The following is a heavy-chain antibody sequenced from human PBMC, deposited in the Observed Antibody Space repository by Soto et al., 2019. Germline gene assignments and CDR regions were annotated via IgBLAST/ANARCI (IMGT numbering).Heavy chain of an antibody. V-gene: IGHV4-61*03. CDR1: GDSVTSGSYY. D-gene: IGHD7-27*01. J-gene: IGHJ6*02. CDR3: AREWGLLPYYVMNV. CDR2: ISYTGRT. Sequence: DTQSLTCLVSGDSVTSGSYYWTWLRQPPGKGLEWIGYISYTGRTKYNPSLQSRVTISVDTSKNDFSLNLSSVTAADTAVYFCAREWGLLPYYVMNVWGHGTAVTVAS.